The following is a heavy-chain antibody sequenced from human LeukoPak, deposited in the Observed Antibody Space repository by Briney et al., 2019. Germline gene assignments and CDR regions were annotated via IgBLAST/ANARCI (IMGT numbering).Heavy chain of an antibody. CDR3: ARGGAY. V-gene: IGHV3-7*01. D-gene: IGHD3-10*01. J-gene: IGHJ4*02. Sequence: GGSLRLSCAASGFTFSSYWMNWVRQAPGKGLEWVANIKQDGTAKNYVDSAKGRFTISRDNAKNSLYLQMNSLRAEDTAVYYCARGGAYWGQGTLVTVSS. CDR2: IKQDGTAK. CDR1: GFTFSSYW.